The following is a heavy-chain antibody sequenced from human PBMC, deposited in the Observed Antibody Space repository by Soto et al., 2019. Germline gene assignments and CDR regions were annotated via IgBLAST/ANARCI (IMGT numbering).Heavy chain of an antibody. CDR1: GWSFSGYY. J-gene: IGHJ4*02. CDR2: INHSGST. V-gene: IGHV4-34*01. D-gene: IGHD1-26*01. Sequence: SETLSLTCAVYGWSFSGYYWTWIRQPPGTGLEWIGEINHSGSTNYNPSLKSRVTISVDTSKNQFSLKLTSEDTAVYYCARDDSGFSGSHYIDYFNYWGQGALVTV. CDR3: ARDDSGFSGSHYIDYFNY.